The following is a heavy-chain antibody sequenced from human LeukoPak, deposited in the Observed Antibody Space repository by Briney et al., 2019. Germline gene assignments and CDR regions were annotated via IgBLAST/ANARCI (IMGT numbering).Heavy chain of an antibody. D-gene: IGHD3-9*01. CDR3: ARKYYDILTGFEAYNWFDP. V-gene: IGHV4-34*01. J-gene: IGHJ5*02. CDR2: INHSGST. Sequence: SETLSLTCAVYGGSFSGYYWSWIRQPPGKGLEWIGEINHSGSTNYNPSLKSRVTISVDTSKNQFSLKLSSVTAADTAVYYCARKYYDILTGFEAYNWFDPWGQGTLVTVSS. CDR1: GGSFSGYY.